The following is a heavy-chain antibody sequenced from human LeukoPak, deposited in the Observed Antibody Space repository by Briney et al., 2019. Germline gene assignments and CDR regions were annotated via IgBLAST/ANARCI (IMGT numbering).Heavy chain of an antibody. D-gene: IGHD3-10*01. CDR3: ARGALLWPIDY. V-gene: IGHV3-48*01. J-gene: IGHJ4*02. Sequence: HPGGSLRLSCAASGFTFSSYSMNWVRQAPGKGLEWVSYISSSSSTIYYADSVKGRFTISRDNAKNSLDLQMNSLRAEAKAVYYWARGALLWPIDYWGQGTLVTVSS. CDR2: ISSSSSTI. CDR1: GFTFSSYS.